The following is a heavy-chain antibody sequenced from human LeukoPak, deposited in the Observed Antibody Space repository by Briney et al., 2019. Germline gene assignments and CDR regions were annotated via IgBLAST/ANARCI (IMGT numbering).Heavy chain of an antibody. V-gene: IGHV1-46*01. CDR3: ASCLPGYCSSTSSGMDV. CDR1: GYTFTSYY. CDR2: INPSGGST. J-gene: IGHJ6*02. D-gene: IGHD2-2*01. Sequence: GASVKVSCKASGYTFTSYYMHWVRQAPGQGLEWMGIINPSGGSTSYAQKFQGRVTMTRDTSTSTVYMELSSLRSEDTAVYYCASCLPGYCSSTSSGMDVWGQGTTVTVSS.